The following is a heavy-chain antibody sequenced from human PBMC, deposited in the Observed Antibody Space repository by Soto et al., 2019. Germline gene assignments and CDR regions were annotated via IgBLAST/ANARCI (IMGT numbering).Heavy chain of an antibody. V-gene: IGHV3-53*01. D-gene: IGHD2-2*01. CDR1: GFTVSSYY. Sequence: GGSLRLSCAASGFTVSSYYMSWVRQAPGKGLEWVSVIYTGGSTYYADSTKGRFTISRDNSKNTLFLQMSSLRAEDTAVYYCERENPICRVTSCHWFDFWGQGTLVTVSS. CDR3: ERENPICRVTSCHWFDF. CDR2: IYTGGST. J-gene: IGHJ4*02.